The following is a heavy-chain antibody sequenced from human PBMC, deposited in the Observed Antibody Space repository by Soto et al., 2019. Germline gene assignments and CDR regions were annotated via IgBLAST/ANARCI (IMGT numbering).Heavy chain of an antibody. V-gene: IGHV3-23*01. CDR3: AKGDAAMPYFFDY. D-gene: IGHD5-18*01. Sequence: GGSLRLSCAASGFTFSNYAVSWVRQAPGKGLEWVSAVRGSGGSTYHADSVKGRFTISRDNSKNTLYLQMNSLRAEDTAVYYCAKGDAAMPYFFDYWGQGTLVTVSS. J-gene: IGHJ4*02. CDR1: GFTFSNYA. CDR2: VRGSGGST.